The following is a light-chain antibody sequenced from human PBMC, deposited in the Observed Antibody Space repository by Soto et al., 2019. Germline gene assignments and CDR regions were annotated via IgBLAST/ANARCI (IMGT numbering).Light chain of an antibody. J-gene: IGKJ1*01. Sequence: DIQMTQSPSSLSASVGDRVTITCGASQSISSYLNWYQQKPGKAPKXMIYATSSLQSGVPSRFSGSGSGTDFTLTISSLQPEDFATYYCQQSYSTPPTLGQGTKVDIK. CDR1: QSISSY. V-gene: IGKV1-39*01. CDR2: ATS. CDR3: QQSYSTPPT.